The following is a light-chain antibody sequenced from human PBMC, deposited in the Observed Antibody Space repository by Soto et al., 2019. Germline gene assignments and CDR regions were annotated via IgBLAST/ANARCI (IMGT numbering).Light chain of an antibody. J-gene: IGLJ1*01. CDR1: NIGSKS. CDR2: EDS. CDR3: QGWDSRSDHYV. Sequence: SYELTQPPSVSVAPGQTARITCRGNNIGSKSVHWYQQKPGQAPVLVVYEDSDRPSGIPERFSGSNSGNTATLTISRAEAGDEADYYCQGWDSRSDHYVFGTGTKFTVL. V-gene: IGLV3-21*02.